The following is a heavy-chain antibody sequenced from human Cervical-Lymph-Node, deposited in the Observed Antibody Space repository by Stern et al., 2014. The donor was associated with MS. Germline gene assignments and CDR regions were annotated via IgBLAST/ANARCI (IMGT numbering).Heavy chain of an antibody. Sequence: EMQLVESGGGLVKPGGSLRLSCAASGFTFSTYSMNWVRQAPGKGLEWVSSISGGGTYIYYADSAKGRFTISRDNAQNSLYLHLNSLRAEDTAVYYCARERRDNVLVVSATPDHWGQGTLVTVSS. D-gene: IGHD2-8*02. CDR3: ARERRDNVLVVSATPDH. V-gene: IGHV3-21*01. CDR2: ISGGGTYI. CDR1: GFTFSTYS. J-gene: IGHJ4*02.